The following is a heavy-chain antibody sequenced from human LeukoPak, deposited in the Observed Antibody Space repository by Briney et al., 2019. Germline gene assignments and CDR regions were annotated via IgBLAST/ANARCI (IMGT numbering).Heavy chain of an antibody. J-gene: IGHJ4*02. V-gene: IGHV3-30*02. Sequence: GGSLRLSCAASGFTFSSYGMHWVRQAPGKGLEWVAFIRYDGGNKYYADSVKGRFTISRDNAKNSLYLQMNSLRAEDTAVYYCARAPDGLVVAVTFDYWGQGTLVTVSS. CDR2: IRYDGGNK. CDR1: GFTFSSYG. CDR3: ARAPDGLVVAVTFDY. D-gene: IGHD2-15*01.